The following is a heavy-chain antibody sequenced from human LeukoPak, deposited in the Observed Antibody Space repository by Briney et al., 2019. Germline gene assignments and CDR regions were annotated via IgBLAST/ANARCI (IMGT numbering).Heavy chain of an antibody. J-gene: IGHJ4*02. V-gene: IGHV3-48*01. CDR2: ISSSSSTI. D-gene: IGHD3-22*01. CDR3: ARDKYYYDSSGYSSFDY. CDR1: GFTFSSNS. Sequence: GGSLRLSCAASGFTFSSNSMNWVRQAPGKGLEWVSYISSSSSTIYYADSVKGRFTISRDNAKNSLYLQMNSLRAEDTAVYYCARDKYYYDSSGYSSFDYWGQGTLVTVSS.